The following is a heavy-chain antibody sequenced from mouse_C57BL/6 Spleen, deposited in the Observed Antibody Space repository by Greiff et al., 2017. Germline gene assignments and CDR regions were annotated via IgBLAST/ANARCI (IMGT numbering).Heavy chain of an antibody. V-gene: IGHV1-59*01. D-gene: IGHD1-1*01. CDR1: GYTFTSYW. CDR3: ARHSSSYKAMDY. Sequence: QVQLQQSGAELVRPGTSVKLSCKASGYTFTSYWMHWVKQRPGQGLEWIGVTDPSDSYTNYNQKFKGKSTLTVDTSSSTAYMQLSSLTSEDSAVYYCARHSSSYKAMDYWGQGTSVTVSS. CDR2: TDPSDSYT. J-gene: IGHJ4*01.